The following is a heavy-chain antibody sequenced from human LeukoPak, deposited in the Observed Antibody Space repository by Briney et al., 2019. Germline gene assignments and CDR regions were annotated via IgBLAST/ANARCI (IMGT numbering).Heavy chain of an antibody. CDR3: ARVGSQDYYYYYYMDV. Sequence: SETLSLTCTVSGYSISSGYYWGWIRQPPGKGLEWIGSIYHSGSTYYNPSLKSRVTISVDTSKNQFSLKLSSVTAADTAVYYCARVGSQDYYYYYYMDVWGKGTTVTVSS. CDR2: IYHSGST. CDR1: GYSISSGYY. J-gene: IGHJ6*03. V-gene: IGHV4-38-2*02.